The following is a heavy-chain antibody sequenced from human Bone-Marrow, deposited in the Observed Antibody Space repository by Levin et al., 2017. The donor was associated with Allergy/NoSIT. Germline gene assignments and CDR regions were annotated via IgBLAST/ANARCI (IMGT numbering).Heavy chain of an antibody. Sequence: LGESLKISCAASGFTFSHYGMHWVRQAPGKGLEWVAVISNDGSNTDYAASVKGRLTISRDNSKTTLYLQMNSLRPDDTAVYYCVKDRDDFGNYYFDYWGQGTLVAVSS. CDR3: VKDRDDFGNYYFDY. V-gene: IGHV3-30*18. CDR1: GFTFSHYG. J-gene: IGHJ4*02. D-gene: IGHD4-17*01. CDR2: ISNDGSNT.